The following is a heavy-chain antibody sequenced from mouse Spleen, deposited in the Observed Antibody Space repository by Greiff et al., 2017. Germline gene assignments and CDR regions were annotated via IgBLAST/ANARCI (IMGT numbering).Heavy chain of an antibody. CDR3: ARNRRYWYFDV. CDR1: GFSLTSYG. V-gene: IGHV2-4-1*01. CDR2: IWSGGST. J-gene: IGHJ1*01. Sequence: VQGVESGPGLVPPSQSLSITCTVSGFSLTSYGVHWVRQSPGKGLEWLGVIWSGGSTDYNAAFISRLSISKDNSKSQVFFKMNSLQADDTAIYYCARNRRYWYFDVWGAGTTVTVSS.